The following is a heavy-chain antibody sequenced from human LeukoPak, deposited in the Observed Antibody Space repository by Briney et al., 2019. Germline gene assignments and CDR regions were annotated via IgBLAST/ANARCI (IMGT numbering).Heavy chain of an antibody. Sequence: ASVKVSCKACGYTFTGYDMHWVRQAPGQELEGMGWINPNSGGTNDAQKFQGRVTMTRDTSISTAYMQLSRLRSDDTDVYYCARTERQSYFDYWGQGTLVTVSS. CDR2: INPNSGGT. CDR3: ARTERQSYFDY. J-gene: IGHJ4*02. CDR1: GYTFTGYD. D-gene: IGHD1-1*01. V-gene: IGHV1-2*02.